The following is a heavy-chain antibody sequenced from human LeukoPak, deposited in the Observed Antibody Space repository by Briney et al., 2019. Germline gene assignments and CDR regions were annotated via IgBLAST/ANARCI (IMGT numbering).Heavy chain of an antibody. CDR2: IYYSGNT. Sequence: SETLSLTCTVSGGSISSASYYWSWIRQPPGKGLAWIGYIYYSGNTYYNPSLKSRVTMSVDTSKNQFSLKLYSVTAADTAVYYCASVPASGSGTYYSDYWGQGTLVTVSS. CDR1: GGSISSASYY. V-gene: IGHV4-30-4*01. J-gene: IGHJ4*02. CDR3: ASVPASGSGTYYSDY. D-gene: IGHD3-10*01.